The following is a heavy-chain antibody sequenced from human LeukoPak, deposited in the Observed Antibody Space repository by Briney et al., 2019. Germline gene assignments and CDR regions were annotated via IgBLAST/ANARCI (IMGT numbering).Heavy chain of an antibody. Sequence: GGSLRLSCAGSGFTFSSYAMNWVRQAPGKGLEWVSGISGSGGSTYYADSVKGRFTISRDNSKNTLYLQMNSLRAEDAAIYYCAKDRIWSGYSKYYFDCWGQGTLVTVSS. V-gene: IGHV3-23*01. CDR2: ISGSGGST. CDR1: GFTFSSYA. CDR3: AKDRIWSGYSKYYFDC. J-gene: IGHJ4*02. D-gene: IGHD3-3*01.